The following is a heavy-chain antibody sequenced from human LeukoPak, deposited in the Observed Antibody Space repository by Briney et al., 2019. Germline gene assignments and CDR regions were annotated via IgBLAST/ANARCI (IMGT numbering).Heavy chain of an antibody. V-gene: IGHV3-30-3*01. D-gene: IGHD3-10*01. CDR2: ISYDGSNK. CDR3: ARGSIKLDY. J-gene: IGHJ4*02. CDR1: GFTFSSYA. Sequence: QSGGSLRLSCAASGFTFSSYAMHWVRQAPGKGLEWVAVISYDGSNKYYADSVKGRFTISRDNSKNTLYLQMNSLRAEDTAVHYCARGSIKLDYWGQGTLVTVSS.